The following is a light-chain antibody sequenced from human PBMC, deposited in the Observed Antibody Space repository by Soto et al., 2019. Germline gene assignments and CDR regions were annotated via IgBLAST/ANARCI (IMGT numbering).Light chain of an antibody. CDR1: SSNIGAGYD. CDR2: GNS. J-gene: IGLJ2*01. CDR3: QSYDSSLTGPKVL. V-gene: IGLV1-40*01. Sequence: QSVLTQPPSVSGAPGQRVTISCTGSSSNIGAGYDVHWYQQFPGTAPKLLIYGNSDRPSGVPARFSGSKSGSSASLAITGLQAEDEADYYCQSYDSSLTGPKVLFGGGTKLTVL.